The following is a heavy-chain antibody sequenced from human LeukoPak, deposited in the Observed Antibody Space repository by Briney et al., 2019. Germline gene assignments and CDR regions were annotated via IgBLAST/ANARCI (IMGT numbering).Heavy chain of an antibody. CDR2: IYYSGST. CDR3: ARFSLPRSTYYFDY. CDR1: GGSVSSGSYY. J-gene: IGHJ4*02. V-gene: IGHV4-61*01. Sequence: SETLSLTCTVSGGSVSSGSYYWSWIRQPPGKGLEWIGYIYYSGSTNYNPSLKSRVTISVDTSKNQFSLKLSSVTAADTAVYYCARFSLPRSTYYFDYWGQGTLVTVSS.